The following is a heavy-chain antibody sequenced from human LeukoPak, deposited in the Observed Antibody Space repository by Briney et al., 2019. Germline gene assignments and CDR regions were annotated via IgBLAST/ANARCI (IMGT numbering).Heavy chain of an antibody. J-gene: IGHJ4*02. CDR2: ISFDGNTK. CDR3: ARDMSEKYTADY. Sequence: GRSLRLSCAAYGXPFRTHAMHWVRQAPGKGLEWVAFISFDGNTKYYSDSVRGRFPISRDNSKNTVYLQMNSLRPEDTAVYYCARDMSEKYTADYWGQGTLVTVSS. D-gene: IGHD1-1*01. V-gene: IGHV3-30*01. CDR1: GXPFRTHA.